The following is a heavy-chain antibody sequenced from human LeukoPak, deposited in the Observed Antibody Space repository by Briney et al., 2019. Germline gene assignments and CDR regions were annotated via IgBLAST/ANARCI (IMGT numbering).Heavy chain of an antibody. D-gene: IGHD6-19*01. V-gene: IGHV4-30-2*01. J-gene: IGHJ4*02. CDR2: IYHSGST. Sequence: SQTLSLTCAVSGGSISSGGYSWSWIRQPPGKGLEWIGYIYHSGSTYYNPSLKSRVTISVDTSKNQFSLKLSSVTAADTAVYYCARSGASSSGWPFDYWGQGTLVTVSS. CDR3: ARSGASSSGWPFDY. CDR1: GGSISSGGYS.